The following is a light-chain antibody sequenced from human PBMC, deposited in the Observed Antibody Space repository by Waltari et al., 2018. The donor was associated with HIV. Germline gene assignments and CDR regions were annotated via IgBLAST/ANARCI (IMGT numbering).Light chain of an antibody. Sequence: SYVLTQPPSVSVAPGQTATITCVGHSIGDKSVHWYQQKPGQAPVVVIYYDSDRPSGIPERFSGSNSGNTATLTISRVEAGDEADYYCQVWDSTSDHRVFGGGTKLTVL. CDR3: QVWDSTSDHRV. V-gene: IGLV3-21*04. J-gene: IGLJ3*02. CDR1: SIGDKS. CDR2: YDS.